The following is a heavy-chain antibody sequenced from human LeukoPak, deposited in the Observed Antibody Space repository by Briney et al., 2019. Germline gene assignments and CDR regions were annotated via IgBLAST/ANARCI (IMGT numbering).Heavy chain of an antibody. Sequence: GGSLRLSCAASGFTFSSYGMHWVRQAPGKGLEWVSVIYSGGRTYYADSVKGRFTISRDNSKNTLYLQMNSLRAEDTAVYYCAKWNDIFIRAFDIWGQGTMVTVSS. CDR3: AKWNDIFIRAFDI. CDR2: IYSGGRT. J-gene: IGHJ3*02. CDR1: GFTFSSYG. V-gene: IGHV3-NL1*01. D-gene: IGHD1-1*01.